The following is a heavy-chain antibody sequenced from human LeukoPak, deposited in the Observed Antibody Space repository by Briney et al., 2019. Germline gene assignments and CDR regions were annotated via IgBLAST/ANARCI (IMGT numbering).Heavy chain of an antibody. Sequence: SETLSLTCTVSGGSISSGSYYWSWIRQPAGKGLEWIGRIYTSGSTNYNPSLKSRVTISVDTSKNQFSLKLSSVTAADTAVYYCARESRGYYDFWSGYPYYFDYWGQGTLVTVSS. D-gene: IGHD3-3*01. CDR1: GGSISSGSYY. J-gene: IGHJ4*02. CDR2: IYTSGST. V-gene: IGHV4-61*02. CDR3: ARESRGYYDFWSGYPYYFDY.